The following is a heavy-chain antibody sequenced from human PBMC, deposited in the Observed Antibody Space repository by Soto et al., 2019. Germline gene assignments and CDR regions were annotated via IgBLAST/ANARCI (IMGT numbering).Heavy chain of an antibody. CDR3: ARAWKIEKFGVISMSKGLDV. V-gene: IGHV3-11*01. D-gene: IGHD3-3*01. J-gene: IGHJ6*02. CDR2: SSNRDRST. CDR1: GFIFSDYY. Sequence: PGGSLRLSCAASGFIFSDYYMTWIRQAPGKGLEWLSCSSNRDRSTYYADSVKDRFVVSKDNAKNLVYLQMNSLRAEDTAVYFCARAWKIEKFGVISMSKGLDVWRQRTTVTVSS.